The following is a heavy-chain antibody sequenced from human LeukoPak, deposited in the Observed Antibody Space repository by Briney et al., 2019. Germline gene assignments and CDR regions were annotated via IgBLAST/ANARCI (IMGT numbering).Heavy chain of an antibody. CDR2: ISYDGSNK. D-gene: IGHD3-10*01. J-gene: IGHJ4*02. Sequence: GGSLRLSCAVSGFTFSSYGMHWVREAPGKGLEWVAVISYDGSNKYYADSVKGRFTISRDNSKNTLYLQMNSLRAEDTAVYYCTGNYYGSGSYADFDYWGQGTLVTVSS. CDR3: TGNYYGSGSYADFDY. CDR1: GFTFSSYG. V-gene: IGHV3-30*03.